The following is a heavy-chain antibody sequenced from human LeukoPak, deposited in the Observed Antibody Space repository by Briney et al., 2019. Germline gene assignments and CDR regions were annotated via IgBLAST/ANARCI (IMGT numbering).Heavy chain of an antibody. Sequence: PGGSLRLSCAASGFTFSSYGMSWVRQAPGKGLEWVSAISGSGGSTYYADSVKGRFTISRDNSKNTLYLQMNSLRAEDTAVYYCAKPHSDSSGYYYDDAFDIWGQGTMVTVSS. CDR3: AKPHSDSSGYYYDDAFDI. CDR2: ISGSGGST. V-gene: IGHV3-23*01. CDR1: GFTFSSYG. D-gene: IGHD3-22*01. J-gene: IGHJ3*02.